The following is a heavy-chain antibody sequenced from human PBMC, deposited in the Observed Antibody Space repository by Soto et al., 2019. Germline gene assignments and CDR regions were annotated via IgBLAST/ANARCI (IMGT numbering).Heavy chain of an antibody. CDR2: IYYSGST. D-gene: IGHD3-9*01. CDR3: ARLYYDILTGYSGGPYFDY. CDR1: GGSISSSSYY. J-gene: IGHJ4*02. V-gene: IGHV4-39*01. Sequence: ETLSLTCTVSGGSISSSSYYWGWIRQPPGKGLEWIGSIYYSGSTYYNPSLKSRVTISVDTSKNQFSLKLSSVTAADTAVYYCARLYYDILTGYSGGPYFDYWGQGTLVTVSS.